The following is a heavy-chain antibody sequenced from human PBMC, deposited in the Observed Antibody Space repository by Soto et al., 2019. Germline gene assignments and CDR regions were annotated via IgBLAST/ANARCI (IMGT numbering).Heavy chain of an antibody. Sequence: TLSLTCAVSVGPITSGGYSWSWIRQPPGKGLEWIGYIYHSGGTYYNPSLKSRVTLSIDRTKKQFSLKLKSVTAADTAVYFCARTMTTSGWFDPWGQGTLVTVSS. CDR1: VGPITSGGYS. J-gene: IGHJ5*02. V-gene: IGHV4-30-2*01. CDR2: IYHSGGT. D-gene: IGHD4-17*01. CDR3: ARTMTTSGWFDP.